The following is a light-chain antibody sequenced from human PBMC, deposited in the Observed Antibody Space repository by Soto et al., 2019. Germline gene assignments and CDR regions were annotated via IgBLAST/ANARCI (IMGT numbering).Light chain of an antibody. Sequence: QSVLTQPASVSGSPGQSITISCTGTSSDVGNYKYVSWYQQHPGKAPKLMIYEVSNRPSGVPDRFSGSKSGNTAFLTISGLQAEDEADYYCCSYAGSYTYVFGTGTKVTVL. CDR2: EVS. J-gene: IGLJ1*01. CDR1: SSDVGNYKY. V-gene: IGLV2-11*01. CDR3: CSYAGSYTYV.